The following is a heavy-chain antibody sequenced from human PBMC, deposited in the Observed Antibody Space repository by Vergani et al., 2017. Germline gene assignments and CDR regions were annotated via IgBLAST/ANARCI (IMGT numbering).Heavy chain of an antibody. V-gene: IGHV1-46*01. CDR3: ARAPHQYCSSTSCHPLDY. CDR1: GYTFTSYY. CDR2: INPSGGST. D-gene: IGHD2-2*01. Sequence: QVQLVQSGAEVKKPGASVKVSCKASGYTFTSYYMHWVRQAPGQGLEWMGIINPSGGSTSYAQKFQGRVTMTRDTSTSTVYMELSSLRSDDTAVYYCARAPHQYCSSTSCHPLDYWGQGTLVTVSS. J-gene: IGHJ4*02.